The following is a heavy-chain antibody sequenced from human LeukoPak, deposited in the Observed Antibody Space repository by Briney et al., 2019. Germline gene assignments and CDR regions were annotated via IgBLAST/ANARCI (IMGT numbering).Heavy chain of an antibody. CDR2: IYYSGST. CDR1: GGSISSYY. V-gene: IGHV4-59*01. CDR3: ARDNRDIVVVPAAPHWFDP. J-gene: IGHJ5*02. D-gene: IGHD2-2*01. Sequence: PSETLSLTCTVSGGSISSYYWSWIRQPPGKGLEWIGYIYYSGSTNYNPSLKSRVTISVDTSKNQFSLKLSSVTAADTAVYYCARDNRDIVVVPAAPHWFDPWGQGTLVTVSS.